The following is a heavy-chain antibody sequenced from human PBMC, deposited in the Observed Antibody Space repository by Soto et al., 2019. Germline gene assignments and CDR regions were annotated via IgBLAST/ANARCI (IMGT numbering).Heavy chain of an antibody. D-gene: IGHD2-15*01. CDR1: GFTFSDYY. J-gene: IGHJ5*02. CDR3: ARGPGDIVVDNWFDP. V-gene: IGHV3-11*06. Sequence: QVQLVESGGGLVKPGGSLRLSCAAYGFTFSDYYMSWIRQAPGKGLEWVSYISSSSSYTNYADSVKGRFTISRDNAKNSLYLQMNSLRAEDKAVYYCARGPGDIVVDNWFDPWGQGTLVTVSS. CDR2: ISSSSSYT.